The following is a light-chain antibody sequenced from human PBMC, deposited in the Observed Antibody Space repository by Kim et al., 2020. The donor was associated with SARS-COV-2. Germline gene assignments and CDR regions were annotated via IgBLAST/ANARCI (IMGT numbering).Light chain of an antibody. V-gene: IGLV2-23*02. CDR1: SSDVGSYNL. CDR3: CSYAGSSTSVV. Sequence: QSITISCTGTSSDVGSYNLVSWYQQHPGKAPKLMIYDVSKRPSGVSNRFSGSKSGNTASLTISGLQAEDEADYYCCSYAGSSTSVVFGGGTQLTVL. CDR2: DVS. J-gene: IGLJ2*01.